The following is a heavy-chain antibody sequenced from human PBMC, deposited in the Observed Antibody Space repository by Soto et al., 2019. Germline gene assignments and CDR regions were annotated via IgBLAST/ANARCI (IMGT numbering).Heavy chain of an antibody. J-gene: IGHJ5*02. CDR3: ARHPERIAQLGWIYP. CDR1: GFTFSSYS. V-gene: IGHV3-48*01. D-gene: IGHD5-12*01. Sequence: GGSLRLSCAASGFTFSSYSMNWVRQAQGKGLEWVSYISSSSSTIYYADSVKGRFTISRDNAKNSLYLQMNSLRAEDTAVYYCARHPERIAQLGWIYPWGQGTLVTVS. CDR2: ISSSSSTI.